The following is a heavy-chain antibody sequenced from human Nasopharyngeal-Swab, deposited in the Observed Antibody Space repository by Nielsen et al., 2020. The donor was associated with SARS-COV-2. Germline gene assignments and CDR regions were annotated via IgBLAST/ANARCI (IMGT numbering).Heavy chain of an antibody. CDR2: IKQDGGEK. CDR3: VTGGSYYVY. CDR1: GFTFSSYW. D-gene: IGHD1-26*01. J-gene: IGHJ4*02. V-gene: IGHV3-7*01. Sequence: GESLKISCAASGFTFSSYWMSWVRQAPGKGLEWVANIKQDGGEKNYVDSVKGRFTISRDNAKNSLYLQMNSLRAEDTAVYHCVTGGSYYVYWGQGTLVTVSS.